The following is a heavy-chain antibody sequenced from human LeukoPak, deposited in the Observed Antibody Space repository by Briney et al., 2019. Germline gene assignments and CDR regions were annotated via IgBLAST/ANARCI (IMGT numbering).Heavy chain of an antibody. CDR1: GFTFSSYW. D-gene: IGHD3-10*01. CDR3: AKDRRITMVRGVIITLGAFDI. CDR2: IKQDGSEK. J-gene: IGHJ3*02. Sequence: GGSLRLSCAASGFTFSSYWMSWVRQAPGKGLEWVANIKQDGSEKYYVDSVKGRFTISRDNAKNSLYLQMNSLRAEDTAVYYCAKDRRITMVRGVIITLGAFDIWGQGTMVTVSS. V-gene: IGHV3-7*03.